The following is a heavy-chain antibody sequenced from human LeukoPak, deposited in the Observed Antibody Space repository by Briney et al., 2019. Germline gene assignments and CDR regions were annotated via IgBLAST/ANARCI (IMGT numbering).Heavy chain of an antibody. Sequence: SETLSLTCTVSGGSISSRSYYWGWIRQPPGRGLEWIGTIYYSGSTYYNPSLKSRVTISVDTSKNQFSLKLSSVTAADTAVYYCARAPPTMVRGVITWFDPWGQGTLVTVSS. CDR3: ARAPPTMVRGVITWFDP. J-gene: IGHJ5*02. CDR1: GGSISSRSYY. D-gene: IGHD3-10*01. V-gene: IGHV4-39*07. CDR2: IYYSGST.